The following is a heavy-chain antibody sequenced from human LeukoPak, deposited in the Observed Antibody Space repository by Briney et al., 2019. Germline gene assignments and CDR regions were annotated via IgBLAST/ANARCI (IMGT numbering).Heavy chain of an antibody. CDR2: IIPILGIA. CDR1: GGTFSSYA. J-gene: IGHJ4*02. Sequence: ASVKVSCKASGGTFSSYAISWVRQAPGQGLEWMGRIIPILGIANYAQKFQGRVTITADKSTSTAYMELSSLRSEDTAVYYCARDGYSSSFVYWGQGTLVTVSS. CDR3: ARDGYSSSFVY. D-gene: IGHD6-13*01. V-gene: IGHV1-69*04.